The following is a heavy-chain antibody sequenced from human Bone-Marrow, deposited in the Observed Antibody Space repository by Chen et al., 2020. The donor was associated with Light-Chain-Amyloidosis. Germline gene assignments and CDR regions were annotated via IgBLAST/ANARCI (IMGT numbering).Heavy chain of an antibody. D-gene: IGHD3-3*01. Sequence: QVQLQQWGAGLLKPSETLSLTCAVYGGSFSGYYWSWISQPPGKGLEWIGEINHSGSTNYNPSLKSRVTISVDTSKNQFSLKLSSVTAADTAVYYCARRNNPRFWIYAFAIWCQGTMVTVSS. CDR3: ARRNNPRFWIYAFAI. CDR1: GGSFSGYY. V-gene: IGHV4-34*01. J-gene: IGHJ3*02. CDR2: INHSGST.